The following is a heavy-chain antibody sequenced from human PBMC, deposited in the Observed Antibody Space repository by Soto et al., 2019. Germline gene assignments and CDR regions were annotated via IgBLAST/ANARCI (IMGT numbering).Heavy chain of an antibody. CDR1: GGTFSSYA. J-gene: IGHJ5*02. CDR3: ARGRHAVRGYSYAGGYWFDP. CDR2: IIPIFGTA. V-gene: IGHV1-69*13. D-gene: IGHD5-18*01. Sequence: SVKVSCKASGGTFSSYAISWVRQAPGQGLEWMGGIIPIFGTANYAQKFQGRVTITADESTSTAYMELRSLRSEDTAVYYCARGRHAVRGYSYAGGYWFDPWGQGTLVNVSS.